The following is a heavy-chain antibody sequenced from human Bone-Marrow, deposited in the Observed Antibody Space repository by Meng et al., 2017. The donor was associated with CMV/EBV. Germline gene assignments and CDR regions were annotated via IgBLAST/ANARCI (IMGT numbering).Heavy chain of an antibody. CDR1: GFIFGDYA. Sequence: GGSLRLSCTGSGFIFGDYAMSWVRQAPGKGLEWVGFIRSKAYGGTPDYAASLKGRFTISRDDSKSIAYLQMNSLKIEDTAVYYCTRLLPQKGYYFDYWGQGTLVTVSS. D-gene: IGHD2-15*01. CDR2: IRSKAYGGTP. CDR3: TRLLPQKGYYFDY. V-gene: IGHV3-49*04. J-gene: IGHJ4*02.